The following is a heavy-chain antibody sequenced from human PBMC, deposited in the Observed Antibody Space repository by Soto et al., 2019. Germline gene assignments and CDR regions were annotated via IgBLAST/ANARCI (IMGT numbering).Heavy chain of an antibody. CDR3: ARDENPTGGGYGGNSVRWFDP. Sequence: NPSETLSLTCTVSGGPISSGGYYWSWIRQHPGKGPEWIGYIYYSGSTYYNPSLKSRVTISVDTSKNQFSLKLSSVTAADTAVYYCARDENPTGGGYGGNSVRWFDPWGQGTLVTVSS. CDR2: IYYSGST. V-gene: IGHV4-31*03. J-gene: IGHJ5*02. CDR1: GGPISSGGYY. D-gene: IGHD4-17*01.